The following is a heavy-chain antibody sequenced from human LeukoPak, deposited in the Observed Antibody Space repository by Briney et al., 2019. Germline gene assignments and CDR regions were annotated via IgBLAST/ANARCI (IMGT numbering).Heavy chain of an antibody. CDR1: GFIFSTYG. J-gene: IGHJ4*02. CDR2: IRRDGSIK. Sequence: SGGSLRLSCAASGFIFSTYGMYWVRQAPGKGLEWVAFIRRDGSIKNYADSVKGRSTISRDNSKNTLYLQMNSLRAEDTAVYYCAKDSLADIDYWGQGTLVTVSS. V-gene: IGHV3-30*02. D-gene: IGHD3-16*01. CDR3: AKDSLADIDY.